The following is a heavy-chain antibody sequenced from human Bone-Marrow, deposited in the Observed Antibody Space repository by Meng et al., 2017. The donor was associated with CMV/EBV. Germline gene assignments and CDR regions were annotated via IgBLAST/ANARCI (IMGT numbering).Heavy chain of an antibody. Sequence: GESLKISCAASGFTFSSYWMSWVRQAPGKGLEWVANIKQDGSEKYYVDSVKGRFTISRDNAKNSLYLQMNSLRAEDTAVYYCARDPTIDYGDYISSWYFDLWGRGTLVTGYS. V-gene: IGHV3-7*01. J-gene: IGHJ2*01. CDR1: GFTFSSYW. D-gene: IGHD4-17*01. CDR3: ARDPTIDYGDYISSWYFDL. CDR2: IKQDGSEK.